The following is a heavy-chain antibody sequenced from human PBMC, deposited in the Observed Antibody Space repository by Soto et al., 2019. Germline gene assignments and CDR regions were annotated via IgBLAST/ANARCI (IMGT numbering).Heavy chain of an antibody. CDR1: GFTFSSYA. V-gene: IGHV3-30-3*01. J-gene: IGHJ2*01. CDR3: ARDGSLGTIFGATAGYFDL. Sequence: VQLVESGGGVVQPGRSLRLSCAASGFTFSSYAMHWVRQAPGKGLEWVAVISYDGSNKYYADSVKGRFTISRDNSKNTLYLQMNSLRAEDTAVYYCARDGSLGTIFGATAGYFDLWGRGTLVTVSS. CDR2: ISYDGSNK. D-gene: IGHD3-3*01.